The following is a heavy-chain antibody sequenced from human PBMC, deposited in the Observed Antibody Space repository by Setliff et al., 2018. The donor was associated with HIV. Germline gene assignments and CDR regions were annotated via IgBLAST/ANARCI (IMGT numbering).Heavy chain of an antibody. V-gene: IGHV3-23*01. Sequence: GGSLRLSCVASGFNLYTTAMTWIRQIPGKGLEWVSSISGPGDIIFFADFLKGRFTISRDNSKNTIYLQMVSLRAEDTAVYFCAKGNYRFENWGQGTLVTVSS. D-gene: IGHD3-16*02. CDR2: ISGPGDII. J-gene: IGHJ4*02. CDR3: AKGNYRFEN. CDR1: GFNLYTTA.